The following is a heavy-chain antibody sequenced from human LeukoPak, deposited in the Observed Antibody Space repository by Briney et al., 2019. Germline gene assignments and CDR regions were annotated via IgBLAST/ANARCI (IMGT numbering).Heavy chain of an antibody. D-gene: IGHD3-22*01. CDR1: GFSFSTYA. CDR2: ISGSGGST. CDR3: AKDQGANTRGIVVVISTLGFFDY. Sequence: PGGSLRLSCAASGFSFSTYAMSWVRQAPEKGLEWVSGISGSGGSTFYADSVKGRFTVSRDNSKNTLYLQMNSLRAEDTAVYYCAKDQGANTRGIVVVISTLGFFDYWGQGTLVTVSS. J-gene: IGHJ4*02. V-gene: IGHV3-23*01.